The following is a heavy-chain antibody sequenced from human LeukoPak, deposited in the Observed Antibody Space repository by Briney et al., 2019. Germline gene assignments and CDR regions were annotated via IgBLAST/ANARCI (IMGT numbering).Heavy chain of an antibody. V-gene: IGHV3-74*01. Sequence: GGSQRLSCAASGFTFSYYWMYWVRQPPGKGLVWVSRIKSDGSMTDYADSVKGRFTISRDNSKNTLYLQMNSLRAEDTAVYYCAKDLGVIGYFDYWGQGTLVTVSS. CDR2: IKSDGSMT. CDR3: AKDLGVIGYFDY. CDR1: GFTFSYYW. D-gene: IGHD3-16*02. J-gene: IGHJ4*02.